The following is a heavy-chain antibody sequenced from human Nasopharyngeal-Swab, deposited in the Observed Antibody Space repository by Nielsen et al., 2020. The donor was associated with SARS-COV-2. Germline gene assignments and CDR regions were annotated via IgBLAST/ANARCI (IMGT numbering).Heavy chain of an antibody. Sequence: WIRQPPGKALESLAHIFLNDEKSYSTFLKSRLTISNDTSKSQVVLTMTNMDPVDTATYYCARMARSGWPLIHYYYGMDVWGQGTTVTVSS. CDR2: IFLNDEK. D-gene: IGHD6-19*01. V-gene: IGHV2-26*01. J-gene: IGHJ6*02. CDR3: ARMARSGWPLIHYYYGMDV.